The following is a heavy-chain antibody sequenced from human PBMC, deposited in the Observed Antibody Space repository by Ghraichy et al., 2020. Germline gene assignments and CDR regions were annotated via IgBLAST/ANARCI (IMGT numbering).Heavy chain of an antibody. CDR1: GFTFSSYE. CDR2: ISSSGSTI. V-gene: IGHV3-48*03. Sequence: GESLNISCAASGFTFSSYEMNWVRQAPGKGLEWVSYISSSGSTIYYADSVKGRFTISRDNAKNSLYLQMNSLRAEDTAVYYCARGYGDYVNYYYYGMDVWGQGTTVTVSS. J-gene: IGHJ6*02. D-gene: IGHD4-17*01. CDR3: ARGYGDYVNYYYYGMDV.